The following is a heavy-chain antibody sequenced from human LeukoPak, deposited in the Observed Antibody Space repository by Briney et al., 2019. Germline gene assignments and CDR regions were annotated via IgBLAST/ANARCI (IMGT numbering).Heavy chain of an antibody. J-gene: IGHJ4*02. V-gene: IGHV3-15*01. D-gene: IGHD3-16*01. CDR3: SANSDYSFDY. CDR1: GFTFSNAW. Sequence: GGSLRLSCAASGFTFSNAWMSWVRQAPGKGLEWVGRIKRKTDGGTTDYAAPVEGRFTISRDDSKDTLYLQMNSLKTEDTAVYYCSANSDYSFDYWGQGTLVTVSS. CDR2: IKRKTDGGTT.